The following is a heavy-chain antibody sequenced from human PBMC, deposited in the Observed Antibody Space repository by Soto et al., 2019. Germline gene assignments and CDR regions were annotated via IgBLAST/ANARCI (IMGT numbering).Heavy chain of an antibody. Sequence: GGSLRLSCRASGFNFAGDAMSWFRQAPGKGLEWVAFIRSTAYGGTAEYAASVKGRFTISRDYSEGITYLQMNSLKTVDTAMYYCVRLKEFSGYADLDHWGQGTLVTVSS. CDR1: GFNFAGDA. V-gene: IGHV3-49*03. CDR3: VRLKEFSGYADLDH. J-gene: IGHJ4*02. CDR2: IRSTAYGGTA. D-gene: IGHD5-12*01.